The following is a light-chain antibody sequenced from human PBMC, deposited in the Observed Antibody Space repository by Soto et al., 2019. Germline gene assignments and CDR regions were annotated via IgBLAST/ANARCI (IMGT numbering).Light chain of an antibody. Sequence: DIQVTQSPSTLSASVGDRVTITCRASQSISSWLAWYQQKPGKAPKLLIYDASSLESGVPSRFSGSGSGTEFTLTISSLQPDDFATYYCQQYNSYPWTFDQGTKV. V-gene: IGKV1-5*01. CDR3: QQYNSYPWT. CDR2: DAS. CDR1: QSISSW. J-gene: IGKJ1*01.